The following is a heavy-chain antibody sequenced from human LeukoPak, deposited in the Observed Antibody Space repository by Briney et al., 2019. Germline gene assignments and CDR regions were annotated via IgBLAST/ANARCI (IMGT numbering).Heavy chain of an antibody. Sequence: SETLSLTCAVYGGSFSGYYWSWIRQPPGKGLEWIGEINHSGSTNYNPSLKSRVTISVDTSKNQFSLKLSSVTAADTAVYYCARGPRRVPAAMPLDYWGQGTLVTVSS. CDR3: ARGPRRVPAAMPLDY. D-gene: IGHD2-2*01. J-gene: IGHJ4*02. CDR1: GGSFSGYY. V-gene: IGHV4-34*01. CDR2: INHSGST.